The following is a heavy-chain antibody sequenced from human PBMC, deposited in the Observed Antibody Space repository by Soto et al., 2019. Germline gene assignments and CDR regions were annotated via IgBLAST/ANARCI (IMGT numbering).Heavy chain of an antibody. V-gene: IGHV1-18*01. CDR2: ISAYNGNT. CDR3: ARLSDYYYYYGMDV. CDR1: GYTFTSYG. J-gene: IGHJ6*02. Sequence: GASVKVSCKASGYTFTSYGISWVRQAPGQGLEWMGWISAYNGNTNYAQKLQGRVTMTTDTSTSTAYMELRSLRSEDTAVYYCARLSDYYYYYGMDVWGQGTTVTVSS.